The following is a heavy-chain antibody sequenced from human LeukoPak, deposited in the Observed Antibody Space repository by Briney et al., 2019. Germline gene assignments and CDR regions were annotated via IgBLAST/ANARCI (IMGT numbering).Heavy chain of an antibody. D-gene: IGHD6-19*01. Sequence: GGSLRLSCAASGFTFSSYSMNWVRQAPGKGLEWVSSISSSSSYIYYADSVKGRFTISRDNAKNSLYLQMNSLRAEDTALYYCAKESGWYRGYFDYWGQGTLVTVSS. CDR1: GFTFSSYS. J-gene: IGHJ4*02. CDR2: ISSSSSYI. V-gene: IGHV3-21*04. CDR3: AKESGWYRGYFDY.